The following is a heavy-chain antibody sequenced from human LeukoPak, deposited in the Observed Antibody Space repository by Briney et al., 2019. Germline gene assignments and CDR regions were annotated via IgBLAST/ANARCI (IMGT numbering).Heavy chain of an antibody. V-gene: IGHV4-59*08. CDR3: ARHGDGYRSRFDI. J-gene: IGHJ3*02. D-gene: IGHD5-24*01. CDR1: GGSISSYY. Sequence: NPSETLSLTCTVSGGSISSYYWSWIRQPPGKGLEWIGHIYYSGSTNYNPSLKSRVTISVDTSKNQFSLKLSSVTAADTAVYFYARHGDGYRSRFDIWGQGTMVTVSS. CDR2: IYYSGST.